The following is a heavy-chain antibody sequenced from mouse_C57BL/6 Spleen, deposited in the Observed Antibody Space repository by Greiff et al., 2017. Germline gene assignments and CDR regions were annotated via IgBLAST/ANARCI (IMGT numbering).Heavy chain of an antibody. CDR3: AREGYEGFYYAMDY. Sequence: VQLQQSGAELVRPGASVKLSCKASGYTFTDYYINWVKQRPGQGLAWIARIYPGSGNTYYNEKFTGKATLTAEKSSSTAYMELSSLTSEDSAVYFCAREGYEGFYYAMDYWGQGTSVTVSS. V-gene: IGHV1-76*01. J-gene: IGHJ4*01. CDR2: IYPGSGNT. CDR1: GYTFTDYY. D-gene: IGHD2-2*01.